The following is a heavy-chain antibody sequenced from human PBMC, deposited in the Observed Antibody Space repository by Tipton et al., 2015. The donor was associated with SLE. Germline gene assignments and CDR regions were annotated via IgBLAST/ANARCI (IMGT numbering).Heavy chain of an antibody. CDR2: INHSGNT. CDR1: GGSISGYY. Sequence: TLSLTCAVYGGSISGYYWSWIRQPPGKGLEWIGEINHSGNTNYNPSLKSRVTISVDTSKNQFSLKLSSVTAADTAVYYCAREGLGNGFDIWGQGTMVTVSS. CDR3: AREGLGNGFDI. J-gene: IGHJ3*02. V-gene: IGHV4-34*01. D-gene: IGHD7-27*01.